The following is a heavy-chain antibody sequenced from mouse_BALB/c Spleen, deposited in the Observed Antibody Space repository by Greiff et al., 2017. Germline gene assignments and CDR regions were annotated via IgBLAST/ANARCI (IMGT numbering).Heavy chain of an antibody. V-gene: IGHV3-8*02. CDR3: ARCNYGSSSFAY. D-gene: IGHD1-1*01. CDR1: GDSITSGY. CDR2: ISYSGST. Sequence: EVQLQESGPSLVKPSQTLSLTCSVTGDSITSGYWNWIRKFPGNKLEYMGYISYSGSTYYNPSLKSRISITRDTSKNQYYLQLNSVTTEDTATYYCARCNYGSSSFAYWGQGTLVTVSA. J-gene: IGHJ3*01.